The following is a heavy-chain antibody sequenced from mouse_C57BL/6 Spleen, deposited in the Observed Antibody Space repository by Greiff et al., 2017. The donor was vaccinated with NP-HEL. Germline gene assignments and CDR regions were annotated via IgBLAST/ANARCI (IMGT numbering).Heavy chain of an antibody. Sequence: QVQLKESGAELVKPGASVKISCKASGYAFSSYWMNWVKQRPGKGLEWIGQIYPGDGDTNYNGKFKGKATLTADKSSSTAYMQLSSLTSEDSAVYFCARAYGSWYFDVWGTGTTVTVSS. CDR3: ARAYGSWYFDV. D-gene: IGHD1-1*01. CDR2: IYPGDGDT. CDR1: GYAFSSYW. V-gene: IGHV1-80*01. J-gene: IGHJ1*03.